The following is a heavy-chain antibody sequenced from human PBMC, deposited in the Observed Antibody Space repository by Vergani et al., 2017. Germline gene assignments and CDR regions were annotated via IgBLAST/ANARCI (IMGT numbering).Heavy chain of an antibody. Sequence: VQLVEWGGGVVQPGGSLRLSCTASGFTFSSYSMNWVRQAPGKGLEWVSSISSSSSYIHYSDSLKGRFTISRDNAKSSLYLQMNSLRAEDTAVYYCAREGLLGSSSWSGPFDYWGQGTLVTVSS. CDR1: GFTFSSYS. D-gene: IGHD6-13*01. J-gene: IGHJ4*02. V-gene: IGHV3-21*01. CDR2: ISSSSSYI. CDR3: AREGLLGSSSWSGPFDY.